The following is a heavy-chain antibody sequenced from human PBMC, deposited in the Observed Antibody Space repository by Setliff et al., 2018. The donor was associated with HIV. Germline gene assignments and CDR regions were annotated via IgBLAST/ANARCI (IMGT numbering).Heavy chain of an antibody. CDR3: ARAYDILIVNAFDV. D-gene: IGHD3-9*01. CDR1: GFTFSNYE. Sequence: GGSLRLSCAASGFTFSNYEMNWVRQAPGKGLEWVSYISSSGSTTYYADSVKGRFTISRDNAKNSLYLEMNSLTAEDTAVYYCARAYDILIVNAFDVWGPGTMVTVSS. V-gene: IGHV3-48*03. J-gene: IGHJ3*01. CDR2: ISSSGSTT.